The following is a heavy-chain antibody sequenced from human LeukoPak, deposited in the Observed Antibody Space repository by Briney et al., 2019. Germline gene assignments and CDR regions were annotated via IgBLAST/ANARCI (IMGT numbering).Heavy chain of an antibody. CDR1: GLAFSSYA. Sequence: GGSLRLSCAASGLAFSSYAMSWVRQAPGKGLEWVSPISVASNTFYADSVKGRFTISRDNSMNTAYLQVTSLRADDTAVYYCADYGVSGVRNNFYWGQGTLVTVSS. CDR2: ISVASNT. J-gene: IGHJ4*02. D-gene: IGHD3-3*01. CDR3: ADYGVSGVRNNFY. V-gene: IGHV3-23*01.